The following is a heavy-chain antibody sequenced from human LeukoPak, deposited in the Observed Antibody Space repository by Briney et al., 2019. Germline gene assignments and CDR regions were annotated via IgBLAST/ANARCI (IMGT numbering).Heavy chain of an antibody. D-gene: IGHD3-9*01. J-gene: IGHJ6*04. CDR2: IYHSGST. CDR1: GGSISSSNW. Sequence: SGTLSLTCAVSGGSISSSNWWSWVRQPPGKGLEWIGEIYHSGSTNYNPSLKSRVTISVDKSKNQFSLKQSSVTAADTAVYYCARGPNILTGYSWQYGMDVWGKGTTVTVSS. V-gene: IGHV4-4*02. CDR3: ARGPNILTGYSWQYGMDV.